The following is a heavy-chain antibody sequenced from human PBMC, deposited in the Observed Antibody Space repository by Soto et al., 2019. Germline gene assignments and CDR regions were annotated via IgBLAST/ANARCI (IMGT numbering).Heavy chain of an antibody. J-gene: IGHJ6*02. V-gene: IGHV3-30*18. CDR3: AKDRPGYSYGYDVGYYGMDV. CDR2: ISYDGSNK. CDR1: GFTFSSYG. Sequence: PGGSLRLSCAASGFTFSSYGMHWVRQAPGKGLEWVAVISYDGSNKYYADSVKGRFTISRDNSKNTLYLQMNSLRAEDTAVYYCAKDRPGYSYGYDVGYYGMDVWGQGTTVTVSS. D-gene: IGHD5-18*01.